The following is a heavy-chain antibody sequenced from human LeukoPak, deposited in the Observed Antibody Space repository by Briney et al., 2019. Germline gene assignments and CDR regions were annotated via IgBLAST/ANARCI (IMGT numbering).Heavy chain of an antibody. CDR2: IYYSGST. V-gene: IGHV4-59*01. Sequence: PSETLSLTCAVYGGSFSGYYWSWIRQPPGKGLEWIGYIYYSGSTNYNPSLKSRVTISVDTSKNQYSLKLSSVTAADTAVYYCASLGAFDIWGQGTMVTVSS. CDR1: GGSFSGYY. CDR3: ASLGAFDI. J-gene: IGHJ3*02.